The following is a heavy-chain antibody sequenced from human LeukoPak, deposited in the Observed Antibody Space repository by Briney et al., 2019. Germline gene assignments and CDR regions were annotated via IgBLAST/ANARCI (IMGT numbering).Heavy chain of an antibody. V-gene: IGHV3-23*01. CDR3: AKGPNDSSNYLFDY. Sequence: GGSLRLSCAASGFIFSSYAMSWVRQAPGKGLEWVSTISGSGGSTYYADSVKGRFTISRDNSKNTVYLQMNSLRAEDTAVYYCAKGPNDSSNYLFDYWGQGTLVTVSS. CDR1: GFIFSSYA. J-gene: IGHJ4*02. D-gene: IGHD4-11*01. CDR2: ISGSGGST.